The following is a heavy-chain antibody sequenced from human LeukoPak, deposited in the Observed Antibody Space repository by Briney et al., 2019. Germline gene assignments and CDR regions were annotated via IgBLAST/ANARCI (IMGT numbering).Heavy chain of an antibody. CDR1: GGSISTYY. CDR2: IYYSGRT. Sequence: SETLSLTCTVSGGSISTYYWSWIRHPPGKGLEWIGYIYYSGRTDSNPSLKSRVTVSVDTSKNQFNLRLTSVTAADTAMYYCARRNDFDIWGPGTMVTVSS. J-gene: IGHJ3*02. V-gene: IGHV4-59*08. CDR3: ARRNDFDI.